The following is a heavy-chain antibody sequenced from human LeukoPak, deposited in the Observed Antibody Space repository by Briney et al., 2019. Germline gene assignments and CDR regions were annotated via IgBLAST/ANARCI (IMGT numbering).Heavy chain of an antibody. CDR3: ARGSSIPLSGPPTGIDY. Sequence: ASVKVSCKASGYTFTSYDINRVRQATGQGLEWMGWMNPNSGNTGYAQKFQGRVTITRNTSISTAYMELSSLRSEDTAVYYCARGSSIPLSGPPTGIDYWGQGTLVTVSS. J-gene: IGHJ4*02. D-gene: IGHD3-10*01. V-gene: IGHV1-8*03. CDR1: GYTFTSYD. CDR2: MNPNSGNT.